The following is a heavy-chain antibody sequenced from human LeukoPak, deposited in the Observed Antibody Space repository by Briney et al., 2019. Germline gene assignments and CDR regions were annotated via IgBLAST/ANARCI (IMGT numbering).Heavy chain of an antibody. CDR1: RGTFSSYA. D-gene: IGHD2-15*01. J-gene: IGHJ4*02. Sequence: ASVKVSCKASRGTFSSYAISWVRQAPGQGLEWMGRIIPILGIANYAQKFQGRVTITADKSTSTAYMELSSLRSEDTAVYYCAFVVAATLNDYWGQGTLVTVSS. CDR3: AFVVAATLNDY. V-gene: IGHV1-69*04. CDR2: IIPILGIA.